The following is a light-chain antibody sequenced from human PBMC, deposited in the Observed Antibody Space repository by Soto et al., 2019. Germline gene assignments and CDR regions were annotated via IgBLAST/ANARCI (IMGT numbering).Light chain of an antibody. V-gene: IGKV3-20*01. Sequence: EVVLTKSPATLPLSPGERATLSCRARQRVSINSLVWYHQKPGQAPRLLIYGASNRATGSPDRFSASGSGTDFTLTISRLEPEDFAMYYCQQYSNSLYNFGQGTKVEVK. CDR1: QRVSINS. J-gene: IGKJ2*01. CDR3: QQYSNSLYN. CDR2: GAS.